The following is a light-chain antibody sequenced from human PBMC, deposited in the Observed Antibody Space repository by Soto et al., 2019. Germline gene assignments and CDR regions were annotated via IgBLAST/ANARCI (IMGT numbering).Light chain of an antibody. CDR3: QQYYDWPIT. CDR1: QSVSSN. V-gene: IGKV3-15*01. J-gene: IGKJ5*01. Sequence: GMTQSPETLSASPGERATLSCRTSQSVSSNLAWYQQKPGQAPRLLIYGASTRATGIPAMFSGSGSGTEFTLTISSLQSEDFAVYYCQQYYDWPITFGQGTRLEIK. CDR2: GAS.